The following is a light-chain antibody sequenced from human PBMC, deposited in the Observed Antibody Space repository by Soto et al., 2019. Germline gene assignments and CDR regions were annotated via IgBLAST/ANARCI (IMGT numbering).Light chain of an antibody. CDR1: QSVSSY. Sequence: EIVLTQSPATLSLSPGERATLSCRASQSVSSYLAWYQQKPGQAPRLLIYDASNRATGIPARFSGSGSGTGFTLTISSLEPEDFAVYYCQQRSNWPGTFGQGT. V-gene: IGKV3-11*01. CDR3: QQRSNWPGT. CDR2: DAS. J-gene: IGKJ1*01.